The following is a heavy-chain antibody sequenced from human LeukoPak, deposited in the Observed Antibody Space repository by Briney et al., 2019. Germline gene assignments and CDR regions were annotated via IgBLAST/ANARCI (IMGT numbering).Heavy chain of an antibody. D-gene: IGHD2-21*01. CDR2: TSSSDAGT. V-gene: IGHV3-23*01. CDR1: GFTLSTYA. J-gene: IGHJ6*04. CDR3: AKAPVTSCRGAYCYPFDS. Sequence: GGSLRLSCAASGFTLSTYAMSWVRQTPGKGLEWVAATSSSDAGTYHADSVRGRFTISRDNSKNTLYLQMNSLRAEDAAVYFCAKAPVTSCRGAYCYPFDSWGKGTTVTISS.